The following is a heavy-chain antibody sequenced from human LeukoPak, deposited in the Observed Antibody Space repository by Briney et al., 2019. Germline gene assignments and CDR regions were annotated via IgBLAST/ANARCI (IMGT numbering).Heavy chain of an antibody. D-gene: IGHD4-23*01. CDR1: GFTFCSYA. CDR2: ISYDGSNK. V-gene: IGHV3-30*01. J-gene: IGHJ4*02. Sequence: PGRSLRLSCAASGFTFCSYAMHWVRQAPGKGLEWVAVISYDGSNKYYADSVKGRFTISRDNSKNTLYLQMNSLRAEDTAVYYCARARYDYGGAPYFDYWGQGTLVTVSS. CDR3: ARARYDYGGAPYFDY.